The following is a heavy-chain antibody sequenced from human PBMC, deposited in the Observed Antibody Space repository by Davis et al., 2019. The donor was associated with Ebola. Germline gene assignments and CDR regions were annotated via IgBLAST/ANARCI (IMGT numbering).Heavy chain of an antibody. D-gene: IGHD2-21*01. CDR1: GFAFSTYA. V-gene: IGHV3-23*01. CDR2: ISSGATST. J-gene: IGHJ5*02. CDR3: ARRSHISSGWFDP. Sequence: GESLKISCAASGFAFSTYAMSWVRQPPGKGLEWVSIISSGATSTYYADSVKGRFTISRDNSKNTLYLQMNSLRPEDTAIYYCARRSHISSGWFDPWGQGTLVTVAS.